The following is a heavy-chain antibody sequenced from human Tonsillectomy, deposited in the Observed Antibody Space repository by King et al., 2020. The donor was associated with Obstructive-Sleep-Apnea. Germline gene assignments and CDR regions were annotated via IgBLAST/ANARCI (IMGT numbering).Heavy chain of an antibody. J-gene: IGHJ5*02. CDR1: GYTFTGYY. CDR3: HMVRGVITTNWFDP. D-gene: IGHD3-10*01. CDR2: INPNSGGT. V-gene: IGHV1-2*02. Sequence: QLVQSGAEVKKPGASVKVSCKASGYTFTGYYMHWVRQAPGQGLEWMGWINPNSGGTNYAQKFQGRVTMTRDTSIITAYMELSRLRSDDTAVYYCHMVRGVITTNWFDPWGQGTLVTVSS.